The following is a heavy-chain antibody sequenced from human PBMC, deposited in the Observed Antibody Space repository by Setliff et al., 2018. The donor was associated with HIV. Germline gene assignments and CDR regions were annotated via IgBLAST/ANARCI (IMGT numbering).Heavy chain of an antibody. CDR1: GFTFSSYG. CDR2: IRYDGSNK. J-gene: IGHJ4*02. D-gene: IGHD3-22*01. V-gene: IGHV3-30*02. Sequence: HPGGSLRLSCAASGFTFSSYGMHWVRQAPGKGLEWVAFIRYDGSNKYYADSVKGRFTISRDNSKNTLYLQMNSLRAEDTAVYYCAKPRHYDSSGYYRYWGQGTLVTVSS. CDR3: AKPRHYDSSGYYRY.